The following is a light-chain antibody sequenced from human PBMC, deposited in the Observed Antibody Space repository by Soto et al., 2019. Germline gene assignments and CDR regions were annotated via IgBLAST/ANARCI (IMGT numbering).Light chain of an antibody. CDR3: SSYTSSSTLEGV. CDR1: SSDVGGYNY. CDR2: DVS. J-gene: IGLJ1*01. V-gene: IGLV2-14*01. Sequence: QSALIQPASVSGSPGQSITISCTGTSSDVGGYNYVSWYQQHPGKAPKLMIYDVSNRPSGVSNRFSGSKSGNTASLTISGLQAEDEADYYCSSYTSSSTLEGVFGTGTKLTVL.